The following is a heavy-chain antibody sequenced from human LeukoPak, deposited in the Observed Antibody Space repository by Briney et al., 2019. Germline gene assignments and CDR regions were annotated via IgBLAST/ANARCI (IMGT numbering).Heavy chain of an antibody. CDR1: GFTFSDYY. D-gene: IGHD2-2*01. CDR2: ISSSSSYT. J-gene: IGHJ2*01. V-gene: IGHV3-11*06. CDR3: ARGQGVTLVSASMDHRYFDL. Sequence: PGGSLRLSCAASGFTFSDYYMSWIRQAPGKGLEWVSYISSSSSYTNYADSVKGRFTISRDNAKNSLYLQMNSLRAEDTAVYYCARGQGVTLVSASMDHRYFDLWGRGTQVIVSS.